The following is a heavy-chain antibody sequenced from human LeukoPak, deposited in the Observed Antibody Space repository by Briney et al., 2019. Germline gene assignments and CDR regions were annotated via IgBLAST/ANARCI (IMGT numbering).Heavy chain of an antibody. CDR3: AREGYYGSGSYYNSHPYYYYYYYMDV. J-gene: IGHJ6*03. V-gene: IGHV1-18*01. CDR1: GYTFTSYG. D-gene: IGHD3-10*01. Sequence: ASVKVSCKASGYTFTSYGISWVRQAPGQGLEWMGWISAYNGNTDYPQKLQGRVTMTTDTSTSTAYMELRSLRSDDTAVYYCAREGYYGSGSYYNSHPYYYYYYYMDVWGKGTTVTISS. CDR2: ISAYNGNT.